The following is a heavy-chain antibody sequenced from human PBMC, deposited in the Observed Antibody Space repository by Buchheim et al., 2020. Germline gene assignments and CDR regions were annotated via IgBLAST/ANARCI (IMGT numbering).Heavy chain of an antibody. J-gene: IGHJ4*02. CDR2: IKQDGSKK. V-gene: IGHV3-7*01. CDR3: ARDRGREGIAVAFFDY. D-gene: IGHD6-19*01. CDR1: GFSLSVYW. Sequence: DVQLAESGGGLVQPGGSLRLSCAASGFSLSVYWMTWVRQAPGKGLEWVANIKQDGSKKYYVESVKGRFTISRDNSKNTLYLQMNSLRAEDTAVYYCARDRGREGIAVAFFDYWGQGTL.